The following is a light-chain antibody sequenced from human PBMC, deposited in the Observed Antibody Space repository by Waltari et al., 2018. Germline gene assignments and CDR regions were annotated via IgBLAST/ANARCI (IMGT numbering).Light chain of an antibody. V-gene: IGLV2-8*01. J-gene: IGLJ3*02. CDR1: TSDVGGYAF. Sequence: QSALTQPPSASGSPGQSVTISCPGTTSDVGGYAFVPWYQQHPGKAPKLMLYEVTERPSGVPDRFSGSKSGNTASLTVSGLQADDEADYYCCSYAGSNNLVFGGGTKLTVL. CDR2: EVT. CDR3: CSYAGSNNLV.